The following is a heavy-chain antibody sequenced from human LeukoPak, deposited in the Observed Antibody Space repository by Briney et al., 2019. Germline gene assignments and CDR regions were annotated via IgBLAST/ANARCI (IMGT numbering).Heavy chain of an antibody. CDR1: GFTFSSYG. CDR2: ISYDGSNK. J-gene: IGHJ5*02. V-gene: IGHV3-30*18. CDR3: AKGYGQQLVNNWFDP. D-gene: IGHD6-13*01. Sequence: GGSLRLSCAASGFTFSSYGMHWVRQAPGKGLEWVAVISYDGSNKYYADSVKGRFTISRDNSKNTLYLQMNSLRAEDTAVYYCAKGYGQQLVNNWFDPWGQGTLVTVSS.